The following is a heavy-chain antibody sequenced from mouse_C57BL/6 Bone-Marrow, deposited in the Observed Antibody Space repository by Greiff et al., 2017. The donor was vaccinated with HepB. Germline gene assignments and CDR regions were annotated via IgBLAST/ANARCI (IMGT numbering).Heavy chain of an antibody. J-gene: IGHJ2*01. V-gene: IGHV1-7*01. Sequence: QVQLKESGAELAKPGASVKLSCKASGYTFTSYWMHWVKQRPGQGLEWIGYINPSSGYTKYNQKFKDKATLTADKSSSTAYMQLSSLTYEDSAVYYCARGITTVVAPTCYFDYWGQGTTLTVSS. D-gene: IGHD1-1*01. CDR1: GYTFTSYW. CDR3: ARGITTVVAPTCYFDY. CDR2: INPSSGYT.